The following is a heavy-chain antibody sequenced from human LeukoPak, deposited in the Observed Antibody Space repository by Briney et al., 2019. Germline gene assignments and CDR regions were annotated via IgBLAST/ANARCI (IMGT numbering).Heavy chain of an antibody. J-gene: IGHJ4*02. CDR2: ISYSGST. CDR1: GGSISSSGYY. V-gene: IGHV4-31*03. Sequence: SETLSLTCTVSGGSISSSGYYWTWIRQHPGKGLEWIGYISYSGSTYYNPSLNSRITISSDTSKNQFSLNLNSVTAADTAVYYCATSGDSGSLAYWGQGTLVTVSS. D-gene: IGHD5-12*01. CDR3: ATSGDSGSLAY.